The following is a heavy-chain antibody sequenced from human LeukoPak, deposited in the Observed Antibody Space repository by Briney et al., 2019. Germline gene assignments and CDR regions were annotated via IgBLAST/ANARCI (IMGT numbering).Heavy chain of an antibody. V-gene: IGHV3-64*01. CDR1: GFTFSIYA. CDR3: AREGHGGYVGPYLDY. Sequence: PGGSLRLSCAASGFTFSIYAMHWVRQAPGRGLEYVSVIGSSGGNTYYANSVKGRFTISRDNSKNTLYLQMGGLRPDDMAVYYCAREGHGGYVGPYLDYWGQGTLVTVSS. J-gene: IGHJ4*02. D-gene: IGHD3-9*01. CDR2: IGSSGGNT.